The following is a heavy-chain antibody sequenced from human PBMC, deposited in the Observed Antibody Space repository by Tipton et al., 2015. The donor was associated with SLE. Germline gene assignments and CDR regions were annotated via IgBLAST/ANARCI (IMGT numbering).Heavy chain of an antibody. J-gene: IGHJ4*02. CDR1: GFTFNTYT. Sequence: QLVQSGGGLVKPGRSLRLSCVTSGFTFNTYTMAWVRQAPGKGLEWVSSISSGSNFIYYADSVRGRFTISRDNAKNSLFLQIHSLRAEDTAVYYCARLREHFDYWGRGTLVTVSS. V-gene: IGHV3-21*01. CDR2: ISSGSNFI. CDR3: ARLREHFDY.